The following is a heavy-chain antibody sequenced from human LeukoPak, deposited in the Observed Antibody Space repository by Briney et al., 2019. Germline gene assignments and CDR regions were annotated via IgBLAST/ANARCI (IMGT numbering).Heavy chain of an antibody. CDR1: GGSFSGYY. Sequence: SETLSLTCAVCGGSFSGYYWCWIRQPPGKGLEWIGEIIHSGSTNYNPSLKSRVTISVDTSKNQFSLKLSSVTAADTAVYYCARGLRPRSGGECYWGQGTLVTVSS. D-gene: IGHD2-21*01. V-gene: IGHV4-34*01. CDR3: ARGLRPRSGGECY. CDR2: IIHSGST. J-gene: IGHJ4*02.